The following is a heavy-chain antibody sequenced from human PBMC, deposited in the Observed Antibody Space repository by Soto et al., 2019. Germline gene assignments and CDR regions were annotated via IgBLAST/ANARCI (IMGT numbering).Heavy chain of an antibody. D-gene: IGHD4-17*01. CDR2: INGDGTTT. Sequence: EVQLVESGGGLVQPGGSLRLSCAASGFTFSSYWMHWVGQAPGKGLVWVSRINGDGTTTGYADFVKGRFSISRDSAKNTLYLQMNSLRAEDTAVYYCVRDLSVTTKFDYWGQGTLVTVSS. V-gene: IGHV3-74*01. J-gene: IGHJ4*02. CDR3: VRDLSVTTKFDY. CDR1: GFTFSSYW.